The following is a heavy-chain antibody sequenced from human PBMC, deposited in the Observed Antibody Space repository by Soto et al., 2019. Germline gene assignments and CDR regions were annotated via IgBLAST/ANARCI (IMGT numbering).Heavy chain of an antibody. CDR3: ARKYYFDD. Sequence: QVQLVQSGAEVKKPGASVKISCKASGYIISSYYIHWVRQAPGQGLEWMGIIDPSVGATTYAQKFQDRVTMTSDTSTRTVYMELSGLRVDDTAMYYCARKYYFDDWGQGTRVTVSS. CDR2: IDPSVGAT. V-gene: IGHV1-46*01. J-gene: IGHJ4*01. CDR1: GYIISSYY.